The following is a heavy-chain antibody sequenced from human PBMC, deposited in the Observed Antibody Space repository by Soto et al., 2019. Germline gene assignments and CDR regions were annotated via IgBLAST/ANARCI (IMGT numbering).Heavy chain of an antibody. CDR2: IYYSGST. CDR1: GGSISSGDYY. D-gene: IGHD1-1*01. CDR3: ARGXVLEPLRWYYYYYGMDV. J-gene: IGHJ6*02. Sequence: SETLSLTCTVSGGSISSGDYYWSWIRQPPGKGLEWIGYIYYSGSTYYNPSLKSRVTISVDTSKNQFSLKLSSVTAADTAVYYCARGXVLEPLRWYYYYYGMDVWGQGTTVTVSS. V-gene: IGHV4-30-4*01.